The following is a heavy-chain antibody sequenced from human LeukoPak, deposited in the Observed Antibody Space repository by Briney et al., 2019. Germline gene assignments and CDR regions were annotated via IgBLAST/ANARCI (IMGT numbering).Heavy chain of an antibody. V-gene: IGHV3-30*03. J-gene: IGHJ6*04. D-gene: IGHD6-13*01. Sequence: GGSLRLSCAVSGFTFSSNAMHWVRQAPGKGLEWVAVISYDGSNKYYADSVRGRFTISRDNSKNTLYLQMNSLRAEDTAVYSCARKKTLSGYGSSDYYYYGMDVWGKGTTVTVSS. CDR3: ARKKTLSGYGSSDYYYYGMDV. CDR1: GFTFSSNA. CDR2: ISYDGSNK.